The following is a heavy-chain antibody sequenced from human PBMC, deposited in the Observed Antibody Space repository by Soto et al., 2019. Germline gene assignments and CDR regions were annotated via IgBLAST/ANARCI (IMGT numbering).Heavy chain of an antibody. V-gene: IGHV4-31*03. CDR3: AREGRGAGNDN. Sequence: QVQLQESGPGLVKPSQTLSLTCTVSGGSISSGGYYWSWIRQHPGKGLEWIGYIYYSGSTYYNPSLRGRVTIAENTPKNQSPRKRSSVTAADAAVYYWAREGRGAGNDNWGRGPLFTVSS. CDR1: GGSISSGGYY. J-gene: IGHJ4*02. D-gene: IGHD6-19*01. CDR2: IYYSGST.